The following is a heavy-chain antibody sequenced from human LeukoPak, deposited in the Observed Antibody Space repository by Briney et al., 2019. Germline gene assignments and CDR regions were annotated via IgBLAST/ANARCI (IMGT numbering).Heavy chain of an antibody. D-gene: IGHD3-16*01. CDR1: GFTLRSHA. CDR2: ISGSGGST. Sequence: VQPGGSLRLSCAASGFTLRSHAMSWVRQAPGKGLEWVSAISGSGGSTDYVDSVKGRFTISRDNSKNTLYLQMNSLRADDTAVYYCAKQMSAVTFTPFDYWGQGTLVTVSS. V-gene: IGHV3-23*01. CDR3: AKQMSAVTFTPFDY. J-gene: IGHJ4*02.